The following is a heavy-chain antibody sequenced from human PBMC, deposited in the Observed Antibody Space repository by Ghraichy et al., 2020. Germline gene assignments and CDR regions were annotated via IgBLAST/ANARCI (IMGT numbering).Heavy chain of an antibody. D-gene: IGHD3-3*01. CDR1: GGSFSGYY. CDR2: INHSGST. CDR3: ARRYYDFWSGYWPHFDY. J-gene: IGHJ4*01. V-gene: IGHV4-34*01. Sequence: TLSLTCAVYGGSFSGYYWSWIRQPPGKGLEWIGEINHSGSTNYNPSLKSRVTISVDTSKNQFSLKLSPVTASDTAVYYCARRYYDFWSGYWPHFDYWGHGTLAIVPS.